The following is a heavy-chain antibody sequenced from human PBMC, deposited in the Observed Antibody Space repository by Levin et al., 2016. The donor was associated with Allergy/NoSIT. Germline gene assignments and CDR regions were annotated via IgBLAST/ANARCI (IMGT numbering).Heavy chain of an antibody. CDR3: ARENGGYSYPSMDV. Sequence: VRQAPGKGLEWVANIKQDGSEKYYVDSVKGRFTISRDNAKNSLYLQMYSLRAEDTAVYYCARENGGYSYPSMDVWGQGTTVTVSS. CDR2: IKQDGSEK. J-gene: IGHJ6*02. V-gene: IGHV3-7*03. D-gene: IGHD5-18*01.